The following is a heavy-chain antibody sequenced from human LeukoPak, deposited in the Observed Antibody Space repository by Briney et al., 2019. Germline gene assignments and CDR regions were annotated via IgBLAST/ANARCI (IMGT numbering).Heavy chain of an antibody. J-gene: IGHJ3*02. D-gene: IGHD1-26*01. CDR2: IYPGDSDT. CDR1: GYSFTSYW. Sequence: GESLKISCKGSGYSFTSYWIGWVRQLPGKGLGWMGIIYPGDSDTRYSPSFQGQVTISADKSISTAYLQWSSLKASDAAMYYCARPTELLSPRDAFDIWGQGTMVTVSS. CDR3: ARPTELLSPRDAFDI. V-gene: IGHV5-51*01.